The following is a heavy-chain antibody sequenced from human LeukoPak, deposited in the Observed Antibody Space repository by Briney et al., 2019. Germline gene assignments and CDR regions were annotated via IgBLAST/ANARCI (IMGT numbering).Heavy chain of an antibody. CDR1: GFSFSNYW. D-gene: IGHD2-2*01. V-gene: IGHV3-7*01. Sequence: GGTLRLSCAGSGFSFSNYWMTWVRQAPGKGLEGVANIKQDGSDKYYVDSVKGRFTISRDNAKNSLYLQMNSLRAEDTAVYYCATVPAGDYFDYWGQGTLVIVSS. CDR3: ATVPAGDYFDY. CDR2: IKQDGSDK. J-gene: IGHJ4*02.